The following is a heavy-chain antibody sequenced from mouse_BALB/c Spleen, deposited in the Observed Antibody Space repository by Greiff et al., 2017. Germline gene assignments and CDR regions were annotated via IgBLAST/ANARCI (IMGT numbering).Heavy chain of an antibody. D-gene: IGHD2-2*01. CDR2: IWAGGST. J-gene: IGHJ3*01. CDR3: ARDHGYDGDPWFAY. V-gene: IGHV2-9*02. Sequence: VMLVESGPGLVAPSQSLSITCTVSGFSLTSYGVHWVRQPPGKGLEWLGVIWAGGSTNYNSALMSRLSISKDNSKSQVFLKMNSLQTDDTAMYYCARDHGYDGDPWFAYWGQGTLVTVSA. CDR1: GFSLTSYG.